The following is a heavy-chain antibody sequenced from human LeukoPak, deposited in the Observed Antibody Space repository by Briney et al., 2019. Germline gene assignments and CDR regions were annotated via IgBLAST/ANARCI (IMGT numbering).Heavy chain of an antibody. CDR2: IHYTGST. Sequence: PSETLSLTCTVSGGSINSYYWSWIRQPPGKGLECIGYIHYTGSTNYNPSLKSRVTISVDTSKNQFSLKLSPVTAADTAIYYCARGGYYGSGNDFRFDPWGQGTLVTVSS. CDR3: ARGGYYGSGNDFRFDP. CDR1: GGSINSYY. V-gene: IGHV4-59*01. J-gene: IGHJ5*02. D-gene: IGHD3-10*01.